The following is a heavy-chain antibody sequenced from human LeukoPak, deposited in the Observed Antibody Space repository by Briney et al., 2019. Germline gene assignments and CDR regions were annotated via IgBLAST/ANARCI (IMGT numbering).Heavy chain of an antibody. CDR1: GGSISTYY. CDR2: IYYSGST. Sequence: SETLSLTCTVSGGSISTYYWSWIRQPPGKGLEWIGYIYYSGSTNYNPSLKSRVTISVDTSKNQFSPKLTPVTAADTAVYFCANSGMTTAATWYYSYMDVWGEGTTVTVSS. CDR3: ANSGMTTAATWYYSYMDV. V-gene: IGHV4-59*03. D-gene: IGHD4-11*01. J-gene: IGHJ6*03.